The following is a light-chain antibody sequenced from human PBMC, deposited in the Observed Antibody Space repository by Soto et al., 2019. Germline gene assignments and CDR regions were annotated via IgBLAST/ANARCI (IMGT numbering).Light chain of an antibody. J-gene: IGKJ5*01. CDR3: QQYNNWTPIT. Sequence: EIVMTQSTATLSVSPGERATLSCRASQSVSSNLAWYQKKPGQAPRLLIYGASTRATGIPARFSGSGSGTELTLTISSLQSEDFAVYYCQQYNNWTPITFGQGTRLEIK. CDR2: GAS. V-gene: IGKV3-15*01. CDR1: QSVSSN.